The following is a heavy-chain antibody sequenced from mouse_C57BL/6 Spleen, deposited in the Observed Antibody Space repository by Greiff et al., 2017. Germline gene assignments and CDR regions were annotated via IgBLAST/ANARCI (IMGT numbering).Heavy chain of an antibody. CDR1: GYTFTSYW. J-gene: IGHJ4*01. CDR2: IDPSDSYT. D-gene: IGHD1-1*01. V-gene: IGHV1-69*01. CDR3: ARDYGSSNYAMDY. Sequence: QVQLQQPGAELVMPGASVKLSCKASGYTFTSYWMHWVKQRPGQGLEWIGEIDPSDSYTNYNQKFKGKSTLTVDKSSSTAYMQLSSLTSEDSAFYYCARDYGSSNYAMDYWGQGTSVTVSS.